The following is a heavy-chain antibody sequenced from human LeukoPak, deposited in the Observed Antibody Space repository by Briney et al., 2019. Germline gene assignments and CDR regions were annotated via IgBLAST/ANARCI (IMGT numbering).Heavy chain of an antibody. CDR2: INSDGSST. Sequence: GRSLRLSCAASGFTFSGYWMHWVRQAPGKGLVWVSRINSDGSSTSYADSVKGRFTISRDNAKNTLYLQMNSLRVEDTAVYYCVRALMSPSEYWGQGTLVIVSS. D-gene: IGHD3-16*01. CDR3: VRALMSPSEY. J-gene: IGHJ4*02. V-gene: IGHV3-74*01. CDR1: GFTFSGYW.